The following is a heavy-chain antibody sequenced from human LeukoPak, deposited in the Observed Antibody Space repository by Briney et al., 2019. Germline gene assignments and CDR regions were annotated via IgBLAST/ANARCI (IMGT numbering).Heavy chain of an antibody. Sequence: ASETLSLTCAVYGGSFSGYYWSWIRQPPGKGLEWIGEINHSGSTNYNPSLKSRVTISVGTSKNQFSLKLSSVTAADTAVYYCARGPGVPTPFDYWGQGTLVTVSS. CDR2: INHSGST. D-gene: IGHD3-10*01. J-gene: IGHJ4*02. CDR3: ARGPGVPTPFDY. CDR1: GGSFSGYY. V-gene: IGHV4-34*01.